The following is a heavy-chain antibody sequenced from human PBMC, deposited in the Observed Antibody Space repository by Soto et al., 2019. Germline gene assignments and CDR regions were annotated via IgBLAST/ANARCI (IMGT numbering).Heavy chain of an antibody. J-gene: IGHJ6*02. Sequence: QITLKESGPTLVKPTQTLTLTCTFSGFSLTSGVVGVGWIRQPPGEAQEWLALIYWNDEQYYNPSLRNRLTITRDTSKNQVVLTMTSMDPVDTATYYCAHRLPGPSGYDVWGQGTTVTVSS. CDR2: IYWNDEQ. V-gene: IGHV2-5*01. D-gene: IGHD6-13*01. CDR3: AHRLPGPSGYDV. CDR1: GFSLTSGVVG.